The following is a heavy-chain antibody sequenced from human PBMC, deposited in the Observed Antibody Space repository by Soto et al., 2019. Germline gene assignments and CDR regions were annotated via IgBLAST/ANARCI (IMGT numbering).Heavy chain of an antibody. Sequence: GASVKVSCKASGYTFTSYGISCVRQAPGQVLEWMGWISAYNGNTNYNPSLKSRVTMSVDTSKNQFSLRLSSVTAADTAIYYCATRITVFGLLIPPFDPWGQGTQVTVSS. V-gene: IGHV1-18*04. CDR3: ATRITVFGLLIPPFDP. D-gene: IGHD3-3*01. CDR1: GYTFTSYG. CDR2: ISAYNGNT. J-gene: IGHJ5*02.